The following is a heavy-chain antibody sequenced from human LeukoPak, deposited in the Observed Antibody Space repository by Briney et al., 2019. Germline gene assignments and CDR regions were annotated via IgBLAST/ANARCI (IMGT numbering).Heavy chain of an antibody. D-gene: IGHD4-17*01. CDR2: MNPNSGNS. CDR1: GYTFTSYD. Sequence: GASVKVSCKASGYTFTSYDINWVRQATGQGLEWMGWMNPNSGNSGYAQKFQGRVTMTRNTSISTAYMELSSLRSEDTAVYYCATKYYGDLEYYFDYWGQGTLVTVSS. CDR3: ATKYYGDLEYYFDY. V-gene: IGHV1-8*01. J-gene: IGHJ4*02.